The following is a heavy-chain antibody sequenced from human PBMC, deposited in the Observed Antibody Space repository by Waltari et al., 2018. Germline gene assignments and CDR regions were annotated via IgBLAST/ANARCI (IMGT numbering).Heavy chain of an antibody. J-gene: IGHJ3*02. CDR2: IAYSGST. CDR1: GGSISRSSDY. V-gene: IGHV4-39*07. Sequence: LQLQESGPGLVKPSETLSLTCTVSGGSISRSSDYWVWIRQPPGKGLEWIGSIAYSGSTYYIPYLMSRVSISVDTSKNQFSLKLSAVTAADTDVYYCVRVDIHAFDIWGQGTMVTVSS. CDR3: VRVDIHAFDI. D-gene: IGHD3-9*01.